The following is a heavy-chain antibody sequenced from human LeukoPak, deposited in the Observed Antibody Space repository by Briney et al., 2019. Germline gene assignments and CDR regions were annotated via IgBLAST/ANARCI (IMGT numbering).Heavy chain of an antibody. J-gene: IGHJ4*02. V-gene: IGHV4-31*03. CDR3: ARYYGDYGGYFDY. CDR2: IYYSGST. D-gene: IGHD4-17*01. CDR1: GGSISRGVYY. Sequence: SETLSLTCTVSGGSISRGVYYWRWTRQHPGECLEWIGYIYYSGSTYYNPSLKSRVTISVDTSKNQFSLKLSSVTAADTAVYYCARYYGDYGGYFDYWGQGTLVTVSS.